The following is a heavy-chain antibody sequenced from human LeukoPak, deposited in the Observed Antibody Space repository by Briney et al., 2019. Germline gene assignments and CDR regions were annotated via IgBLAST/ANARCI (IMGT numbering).Heavy chain of an antibody. CDR2: ISGSGGST. CDR3: ARDAARNFDWLITPELEYGMDV. CDR1: GFTFSSCA. J-gene: IGHJ6*02. V-gene: IGHV3-23*01. Sequence: HAGGSLRLSCAASGFTFSSCAMTWVRQAPGKGLEWVSGISGSGGSTYYADSVKGRFTISRDNSKNTLSLQMNSLRDEDTAVYYCARDAARNFDWLITPELEYGMDVWGQGTTVTVSS. D-gene: IGHD3-9*01.